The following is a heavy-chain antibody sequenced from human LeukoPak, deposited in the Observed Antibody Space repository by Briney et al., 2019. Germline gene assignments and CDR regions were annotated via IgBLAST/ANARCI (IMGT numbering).Heavy chain of an antibody. D-gene: IGHD2-2*01. CDR1: GFTLSSYG. Sequence: GGSLRLSCAASGFTLSSYGMHWVRQAPGKGLEWVAFIRYDGSNKYYADSVKGRFTISRDNSKNTLYLQMNSLRAEDTAVYYCAKDWEYCSSTSCYSRRRVFDPWGQGTLVTVSS. J-gene: IGHJ5*02. CDR3: AKDWEYCSSTSCYSRRRVFDP. V-gene: IGHV3-30*02. CDR2: IRYDGSNK.